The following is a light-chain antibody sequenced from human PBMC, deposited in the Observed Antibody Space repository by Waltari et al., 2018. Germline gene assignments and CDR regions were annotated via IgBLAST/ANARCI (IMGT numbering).Light chain of an antibody. Sequence: YVLTQPPSVSVAPGKTARITCGATNIGSISVHWYQQKPGQAPVLVIYNDSDRPSGIPERFSGSSSGNTATRTSSRVEAGDEADYYCQVWNSNNDHYVFGTGTKVTVL. J-gene: IGLJ1*01. CDR2: NDS. CDR1: NIGSIS. CDR3: QVWNSNNDHYV. V-gene: IGLV3-21*04.